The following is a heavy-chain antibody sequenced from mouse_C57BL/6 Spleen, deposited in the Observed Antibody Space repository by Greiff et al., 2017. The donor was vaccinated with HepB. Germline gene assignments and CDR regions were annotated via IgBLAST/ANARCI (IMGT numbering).Heavy chain of an antibody. V-gene: IGHV5-4*01. CDR1: GFTFSSYA. J-gene: IGHJ1*03. Sequence: DVKLVESGGGLVKPGGSLKLSCAASGFTFSSYAMSWVRQTPEKRLEWVATISDGGSYTYYPDNVKGRFTISRDNAKNNLYLQMSHLKSEDTAMYYCARDPHYYGSSYRYFDVWGTGTTVTVSS. CDR2: ISDGGSYT. D-gene: IGHD1-1*01. CDR3: ARDPHYYGSSYRYFDV.